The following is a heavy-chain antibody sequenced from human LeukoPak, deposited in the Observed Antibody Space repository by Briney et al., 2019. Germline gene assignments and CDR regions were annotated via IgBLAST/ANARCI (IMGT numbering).Heavy chain of an antibody. D-gene: IGHD2-2*01. CDR3: ARDVGEYCSSINCHASDY. Sequence: ASVKVSCKASGYTFTGYYMHWVRQAPGQGLEWMGWINPSSGGTNYAQKFHGRVTMTRDTSISTVCMELSRLISDDTAVYYCARDVGEYCSSINCHASDYWGQGTLVTVSS. V-gene: IGHV1-2*02. J-gene: IGHJ4*02. CDR1: GYTFTGYY. CDR2: INPSSGGT.